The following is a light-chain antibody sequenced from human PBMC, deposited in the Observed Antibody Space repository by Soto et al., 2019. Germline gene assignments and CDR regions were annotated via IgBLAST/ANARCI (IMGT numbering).Light chain of an antibody. V-gene: IGKV1-5*01. CDR3: QQYFRYYS. CDR1: QTISYW. CDR2: DAS. Sequence: DIQMTQSPSTLSASVGDRVSITCRASQTISYWLAWYQQKPGKAPNLLIYDASTLESGVPTRFSGSRSGTEFTLTISSLQPDDFATYYCQQYFRYYSFGQGTKLEI. J-gene: IGKJ2*01.